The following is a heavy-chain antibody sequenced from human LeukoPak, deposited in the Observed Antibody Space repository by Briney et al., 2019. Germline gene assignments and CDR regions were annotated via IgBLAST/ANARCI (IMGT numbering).Heavy chain of an antibody. V-gene: IGHV4-4*02. CDR2: VFHDGSP. D-gene: IGHD5/OR15-5a*01. CDR3: ARDPNIVSAVTLRAFDI. Sequence: GSLRLSCAASGFTVSSNYMSWVRQPPGKGLEWIGEVFHDGSPNYNPSFRGRVTILVDKSKNQFSLNLGSLTAADTAMYYCARDPNIVSAVTLRAFDIWGQGTMVSVSS. CDR1: GFTVSSNY. J-gene: IGHJ3*02.